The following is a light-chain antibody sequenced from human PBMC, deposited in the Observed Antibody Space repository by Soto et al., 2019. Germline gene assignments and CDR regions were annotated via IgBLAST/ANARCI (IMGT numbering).Light chain of an antibody. CDR3: AAWDDSLNGYV. CDR1: TSNIGSNT. J-gene: IGLJ1*01. CDR2: SNN. Sequence: QSVLTQPPSASGTPGRRVTISCSGSTSNIGSNTVNWYQQLPGTAPKLLIYSNNHRPSGVPDRFSGSKSGNLASLAISGLQSEDEADYSCAAWDDSLNGYVFGTGTKLTVL. V-gene: IGLV1-44*01.